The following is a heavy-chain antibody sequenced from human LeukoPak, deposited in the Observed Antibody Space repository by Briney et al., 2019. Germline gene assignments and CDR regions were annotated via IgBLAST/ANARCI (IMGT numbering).Heavy chain of an antibody. J-gene: IGHJ4*02. CDR1: GFTFSDYY. CDR2: ISSSSSYT. CDR3: ARVYCGGDCYLNYFDY. Sequence: GGSLRLSCAASGFTFSDYYMSWIRQAPGKGLEWVSYISSSSSYTNYADSVKGRFTISRGNAKNSLYLQMNSLRAEDTAVYYCARVYCGGDCYLNYFDYWGQGTLVTVSS. V-gene: IGHV3-11*06. D-gene: IGHD2-21*02.